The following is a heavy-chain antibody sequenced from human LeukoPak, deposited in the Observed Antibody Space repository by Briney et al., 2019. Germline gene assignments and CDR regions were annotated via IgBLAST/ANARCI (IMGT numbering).Heavy chain of an antibody. J-gene: IGHJ4*02. D-gene: IGHD3-10*01. Sequence: PGGSLRLSCGASGFTFSSYSMNWVRQAPGKGPEWGSYISSSSSTIYYADSVKGRFTISRDNAKNSLYLQMNSLRAEDTAVYYCAREQLWFGELFDYWGQGTLVTVSS. CDR1: GFTFSSYS. CDR2: ISSSSSTI. V-gene: IGHV3-48*01. CDR3: AREQLWFGELFDY.